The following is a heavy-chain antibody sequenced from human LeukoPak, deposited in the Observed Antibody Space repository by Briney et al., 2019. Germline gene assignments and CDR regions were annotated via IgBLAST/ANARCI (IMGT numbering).Heavy chain of an antibody. CDR2: IKQDGSEK. Sequence: GGSLRLSCAASGFTFSSSWMSWDRQAPGKGLEWVANIKQDGSEKYYVGSVKGRFTISRDNAKNSLYLQMDSLRAEDTAVYYCARDGSYSTSSTHPPWGQGTLVTVSS. CDR3: ARDGSYSTSSTHPP. V-gene: IGHV3-7*03. D-gene: IGHD6-6*01. J-gene: IGHJ5*02. CDR1: GFTFSSSW.